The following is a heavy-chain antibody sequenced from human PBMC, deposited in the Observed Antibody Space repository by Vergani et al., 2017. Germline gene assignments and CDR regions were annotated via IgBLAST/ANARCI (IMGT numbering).Heavy chain of an antibody. J-gene: IGHJ6*03. CDR3: TRACGAPPYYYYYYMDV. V-gene: IGHV3-49*05. CDR1: GFTFGDYA. Sequence: EVQLVESGGGLVKPGRSLSLSCTASGFTFGDYAMSWFRQAPGKGLEWVGFIRSKAYGGTTEYAASVKGRFTISRDDSKSIAYLQMNSLKTEDTAVYYCTRACGAPPYYYYYYMDVWGKGTTVTVSS. D-gene: IGHD3-10*01. CDR2: IRSKAYGGTT.